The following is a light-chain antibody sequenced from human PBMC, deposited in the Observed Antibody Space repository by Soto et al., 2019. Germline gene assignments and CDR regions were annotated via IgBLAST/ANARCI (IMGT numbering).Light chain of an antibody. J-gene: IGLJ3*02. CDR3: AAWDDSLSANWV. Sequence: QSVLTQPPSASGTPGQRVTMSCSGSSSNIGSNYVFWYQQLPGTAPKLLIYRNDQRPSGVPDRFSGSKSGTSASLAISGLRSEDEADYYCAAWDDSLSANWVFGGGTKVTVL. CDR2: RND. V-gene: IGLV1-47*01. CDR1: SSNIGSNY.